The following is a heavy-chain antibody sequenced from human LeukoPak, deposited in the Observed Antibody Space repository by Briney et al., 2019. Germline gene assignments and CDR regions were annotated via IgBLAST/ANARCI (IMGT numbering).Heavy chain of an antibody. J-gene: IGHJ4*02. CDR3: AREIYDSSGYYYGGYYFDY. Sequence: SETLSLTCTVSGGSISSYYWSWIRQPPGKGLEWIGCIYYSGSTNYNPSLKSRVTISVDTSKNQFSLKLSSVTAADTAVYYCAREIYDSSGYYYGGYYFDYWGQGTLVTVSS. V-gene: IGHV4-59*01. CDR2: IYYSGST. CDR1: GGSISSYY. D-gene: IGHD3-22*01.